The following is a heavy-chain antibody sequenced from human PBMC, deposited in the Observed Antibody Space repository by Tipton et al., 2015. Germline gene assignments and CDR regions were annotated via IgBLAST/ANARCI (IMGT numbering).Heavy chain of an antibody. J-gene: IGHJ4*02. CDR2: ISYDGTNK. Sequence: SPRLSCVGSGFTFNSYGMHWVRQAPGKGLEWVAVISYDGTNKYYADSVKGRFTISRDNSKNALYLQMNSLRPGDTAVYYCANSHSGYYDSRGRPYYFGSWGQGTLVSVSS. CDR3: ANSHSGYYDSRGRPYYFGS. CDR1: GFTFNSYG. D-gene: IGHD3-22*01. V-gene: IGHV3-30*18.